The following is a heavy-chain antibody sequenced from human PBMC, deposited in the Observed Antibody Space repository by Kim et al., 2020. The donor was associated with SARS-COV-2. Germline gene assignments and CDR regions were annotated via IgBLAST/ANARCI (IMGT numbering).Heavy chain of an antibody. CDR1: GFTFSSYA. CDR2: ISGSGGST. V-gene: IGHV3-23*01. CDR3: AKGPLRGYSYGRYGMDV. Sequence: GGSLRLSCAASGFTFSSYAMSWVRQAPGKGLEWVSAISGSGGSTYYADSVKGRFTISRDNSKNTLYLQMNSLRAEDTAVYYCAKGPLRGYSYGRYGMDVWGQGTTVTVSS. J-gene: IGHJ6*02. D-gene: IGHD5-18*01.